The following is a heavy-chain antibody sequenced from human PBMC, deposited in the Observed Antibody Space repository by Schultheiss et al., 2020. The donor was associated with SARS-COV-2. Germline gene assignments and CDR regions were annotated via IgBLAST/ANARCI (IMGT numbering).Heavy chain of an antibody. J-gene: IGHJ5*02. CDR3: ARAMVRAKGWFDP. CDR1: GGSFSGYY. Sequence: SETLSLTCAVYGGSFSGYYWSWIRQPPGKGLEWIGEINHSGSTNYNPSLKSRVTISVDTSKNQFSLKLSSVTAADTAVYYCARAMVRAKGWFDPWGQGTLVTVSS. V-gene: IGHV4-34*01. CDR2: INHSGST. D-gene: IGHD3-10*01.